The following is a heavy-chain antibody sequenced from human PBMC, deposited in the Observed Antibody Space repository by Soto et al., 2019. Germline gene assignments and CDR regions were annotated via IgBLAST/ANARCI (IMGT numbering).Heavy chain of an antibody. CDR1: GGSVRSSNYY. Sequence: PSETLSLTCTVSGGSVRSSNYYWTWIRQRPGEGLEWMGYIYYTGKTYYNPSLESRLTMSVDRSKNQFSLKLNSVTAADTAVYYCGRDLTSNANCIDPWGQGTLVTVSS. J-gene: IGHJ5*02. CDR2: IYYTGKT. D-gene: IGHD2-2*01. CDR3: GRDLTSNANCIDP. V-gene: IGHV4-31*03.